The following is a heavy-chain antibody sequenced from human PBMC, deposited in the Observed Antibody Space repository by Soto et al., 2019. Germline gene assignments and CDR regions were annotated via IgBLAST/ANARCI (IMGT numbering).Heavy chain of an antibody. CDR3: ARGETTYGDVDY. CDR1: GGSISSYY. V-gene: IGHV4-59*01. D-gene: IGHD4-17*01. Sequence: PSETLSLTCTVSGGSISSYYWSWIRQPPGKGLEWIGYIYYSGSTNYNPSLKSRVTISVDTSKNQFSLKLSSVTAAGTAVYFCARGETTYGDVDYWGQGTLVTVSS. J-gene: IGHJ4*02. CDR2: IYYSGST.